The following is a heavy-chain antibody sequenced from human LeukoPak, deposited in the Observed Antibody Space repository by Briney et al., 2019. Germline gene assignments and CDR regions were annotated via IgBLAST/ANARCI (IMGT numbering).Heavy chain of an antibody. V-gene: IGHV3-30*04. Sequence: GGSLRLSCAATGFTFSSYAMHWVRQAPGKGLEWVAVISYDGSNKYYADSVKGRFTISRDNSKNTLYLQMNSLRAEDTAVYYCARGLYNWNDGYYFDYWGQGTLVTVSS. D-gene: IGHD1-1*01. CDR3: ARGLYNWNDGYYFDY. CDR2: ISYDGSNK. CDR1: GFTFSSYA. J-gene: IGHJ4*02.